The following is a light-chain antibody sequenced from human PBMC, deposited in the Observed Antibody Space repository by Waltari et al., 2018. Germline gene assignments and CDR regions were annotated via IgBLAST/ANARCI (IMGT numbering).Light chain of an antibody. J-gene: IGKJ4*01. CDR2: DAS. CDR3: QQRSNWSG. CDR1: QSVSSY. V-gene: IGKV3-11*01. Sequence: EIVLTQSPATLSLSPGERATLSCRASQSVSSYLAWYQQKPGQAPRLLIYDASNRATGIPARFSGSGSGTDFTLTISSLEPEDFAVYYCQQRSNWSGFGGGTKVEIK.